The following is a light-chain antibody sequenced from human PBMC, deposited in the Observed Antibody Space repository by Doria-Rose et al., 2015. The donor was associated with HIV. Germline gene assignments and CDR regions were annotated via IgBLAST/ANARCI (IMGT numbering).Light chain of an antibody. V-gene: IGKV3-20*01. CDR2: DGS. Sequence: TQSPGTLSLSPGERATLSFRASQSFSSTYLAWYQQKPGQAPSLLIYDGSTRATGIPDRFSASGSGTDFTLTINRLEPEDFALYYRHQYGTSWTFGQGTKVEI. CDR1: QSFSSTY. J-gene: IGKJ1*01. CDR3: HQYGTSWT.